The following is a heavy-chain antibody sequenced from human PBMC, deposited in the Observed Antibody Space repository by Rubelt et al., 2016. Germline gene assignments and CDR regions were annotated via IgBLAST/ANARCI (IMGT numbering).Heavy chain of an antibody. V-gene: IGHV1-18*01. Sequence: QVQLVQSGAEVKKPGASVKVSCKASGYTFTSYGISWVRQAPGQGLEWMGWISAYNGNTNYAQKIQGMVTMTTDTSTSTAYMERRSLRSDDTAMYFCARGYCSSANCLFNWFDPWGQGTLVTVSS. CDR1: GYTFTSYG. CDR2: ISAYNGNT. D-gene: IGHD2-2*01. CDR3: ARGYCSSANCLFNWFDP. J-gene: IGHJ5*02.